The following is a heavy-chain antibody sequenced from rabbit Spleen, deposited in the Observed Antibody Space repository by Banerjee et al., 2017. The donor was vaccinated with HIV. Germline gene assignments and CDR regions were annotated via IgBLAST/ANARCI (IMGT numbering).Heavy chain of an antibody. Sequence: QEQLVESGGDMVKPGASLTLTCTASGFSFSTAYYICWVRQAPGKGLEWIGCIYPDGIGSTAYASWAKGRFTISKTSSTTMTLQMTSLSAADTATYFCARGAAAMTMVITGYYLSLWGQGTLVTVS. D-gene: IGHD2-1*01. V-gene: IGHV1S45*01. CDR1: GFSFSTAYY. CDR3: ARGAAAMTMVITGYYLSL. CDR2: IYPDGIGST. J-gene: IGHJ4*01.